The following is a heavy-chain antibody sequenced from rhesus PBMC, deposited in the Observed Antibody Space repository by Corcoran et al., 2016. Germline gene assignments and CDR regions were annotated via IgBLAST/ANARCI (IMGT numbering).Heavy chain of an antibody. Sequence: QVQLQESGPGLVTPSETLSLTCAVPGGSVTSNYWRWIPQSPGKGWEWIGRMSGSGGGAAYNPSLKSRVTLSTETSKNQFSLRLTSVTAADTALYFCATLVGVPGSLDVWGRGVLVTVSS. D-gene: IGHD2-39*01. V-gene: IGHV4-173*01. CDR3: ATLVGVPGSLDV. CDR2: MSGSGGGA. J-gene: IGHJ5-2*02. CDR1: GGSVTSNY.